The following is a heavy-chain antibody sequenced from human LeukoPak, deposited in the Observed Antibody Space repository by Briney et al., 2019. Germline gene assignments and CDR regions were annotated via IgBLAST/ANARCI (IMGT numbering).Heavy chain of an antibody. CDR1: GFTFSSYA. J-gene: IGHJ4*02. CDR2: ISYDGSNK. D-gene: IGHD3-22*01. Sequence: GGSLRLSCAASGFTFSSYAMHCVRQAPGKGLEWVAVISYDGSNKYYADSVKGRFTISRDNSKNTLYLQMNSLRAEDTAVYYCAREGSGYFYFDYWGQGTLVTVSS. CDR3: AREGSGYFYFDY. V-gene: IGHV3-30-3*01.